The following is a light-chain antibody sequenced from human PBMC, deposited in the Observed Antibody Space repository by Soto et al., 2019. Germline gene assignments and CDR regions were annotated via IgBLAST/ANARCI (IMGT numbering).Light chain of an antibody. CDR1: QSISNW. CDR3: QQYNSYWWT. J-gene: IGKJ1*01. V-gene: IGKV1-5*03. Sequence: DIQMTQSPPTLSASVGDRVTITCRASQSISNWLAWYQQKPGKAPNLLIYKASSLESGVPPRFSGSGSGTEFTLTISSLQPADFATYYCQQYNSYWWTFGQGTKVEIK. CDR2: KAS.